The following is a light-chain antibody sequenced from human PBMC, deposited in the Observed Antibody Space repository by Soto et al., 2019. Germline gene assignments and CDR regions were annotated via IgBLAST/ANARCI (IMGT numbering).Light chain of an antibody. Sequence: SYELTQPPSVSVAPGKTARITCGGNNIGSKSVHWYQQKPGQAPVLVIYYGSDRPSGIPERFSGSNSGNTATLTISRVEAGDEADYYCQVWDSSSDVVFGGGTKVTVL. CDR1: NIGSKS. CDR3: QVWDSSSDVV. V-gene: IGLV3-21*04. CDR2: YGS. J-gene: IGLJ2*01.